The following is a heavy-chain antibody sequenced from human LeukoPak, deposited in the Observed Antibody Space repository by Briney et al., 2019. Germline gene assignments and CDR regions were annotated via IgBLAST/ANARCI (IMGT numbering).Heavy chain of an antibody. CDR2: IIGSGDST. CDR1: GFTFSDYY. Sequence: PGGSLRLSCAASGFTFSDYYMSWIRQAPGKGLEWVSAIIGSGDSTYYAASVKGRFTISRDNSKNMLYLQMISLRAEDTAVYYCAKGGYYYGSGSYYNEYYYYYMDVWGTGTTVTVSS. J-gene: IGHJ6*03. V-gene: IGHV3-23*01. CDR3: AKGGYYYGSGSYYNEYYYYYMDV. D-gene: IGHD3-10*01.